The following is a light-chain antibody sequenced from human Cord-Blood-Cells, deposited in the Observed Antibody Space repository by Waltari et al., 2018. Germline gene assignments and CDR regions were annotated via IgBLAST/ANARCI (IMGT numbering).Light chain of an antibody. CDR1: SRDVGGYNY. Sequence: QSALTQPPSASGSPGQSVTISCTGTSRDVGGYNYVSWYQQHPGKAPKLIIYEVSKRPSGVPDRFSGYKSGNTASLTVSGLQAEDEADYYCSSYAGSNNVVFRTGTKVTVL. V-gene: IGLV2-8*01. CDR2: EVS. CDR3: SSYAGSNNVV. J-gene: IGLJ1*01.